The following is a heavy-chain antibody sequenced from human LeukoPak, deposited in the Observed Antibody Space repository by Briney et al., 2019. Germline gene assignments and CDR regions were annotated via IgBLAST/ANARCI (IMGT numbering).Heavy chain of an antibody. CDR1: GFTFSSYT. J-gene: IGHJ4*01. CDR2: IAGSSGYI. D-gene: IGHD2-21*02. V-gene: IGHV3-21*01. Sequence: GGSLRLSCAASGFTFSSYTMNWVRQAPGKGLELVSSIAGSSGYISYADSVKGRFTISRDNAKKSLYLQMTSLTAEDTAVYYCARDRGAYCGGDCYLGFDYWGRGTLVTVSS. CDR3: ARDRGAYCGGDCYLGFDY.